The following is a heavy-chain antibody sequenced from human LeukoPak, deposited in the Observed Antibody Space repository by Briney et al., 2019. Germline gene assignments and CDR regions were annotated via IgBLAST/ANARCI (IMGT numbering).Heavy chain of an antibody. CDR3: ARTKREYYGSGSYGYYYYYYMDV. CDR1: GGSFSGYY. D-gene: IGHD3-10*01. CDR2: INHSGST. V-gene: IGHV4-34*01. J-gene: IGHJ6*03. Sequence: SETLSLTCAVYGGSFSGYYWSWIRQPPGKGLEWIGEINHSGSTNYNPSLKSRVTISVDTSKNQFSLKLSSVTAADTAVYYCARTKREYYGSGSYGYYYYYYMDVWGKGTTVTISS.